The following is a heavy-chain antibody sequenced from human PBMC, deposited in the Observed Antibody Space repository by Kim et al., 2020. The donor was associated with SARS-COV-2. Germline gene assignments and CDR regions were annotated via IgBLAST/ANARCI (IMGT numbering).Heavy chain of an antibody. CDR1: GFTVNTYF. CDR2: IYGDGTI. CDR3: ARRYDYTYGMDV. V-gene: IGHV3-53*01. Sequence: GGSLRLSCSASGFTVNTYFMTWVRQAPGKGLEWVSIIYGDGTIFYADSVQRTIYYADSVQGRFTISRDSSKNTLFLQMNDLRVEDTAVYYCARRYDYTYGMDVWGQGTTVTVSS. J-gene: IGHJ6*02.